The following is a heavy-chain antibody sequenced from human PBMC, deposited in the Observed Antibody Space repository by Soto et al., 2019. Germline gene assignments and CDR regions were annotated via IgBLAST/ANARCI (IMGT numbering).Heavy chain of an antibody. CDR1: GFTFSDYY. J-gene: IGHJ5*02. Sequence: GGSLRLSCAASGFTFSDYYMSWIRQAPGKGLEWVSYISSSSYTNYADSVKGRFTISRDNAKNSLYLQMNSLRAEDTAVYYCARDSRHPHKRLLDPWGQGTLVTVSS. V-gene: IGHV3-11*06. CDR3: ARDSRHPHKRLLDP. CDR2: ISSSSYT. D-gene: IGHD2-15*01.